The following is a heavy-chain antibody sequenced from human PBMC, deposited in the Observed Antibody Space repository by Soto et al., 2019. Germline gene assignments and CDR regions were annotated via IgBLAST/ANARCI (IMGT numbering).Heavy chain of an antibody. J-gene: IGHJ4*02. CDR3: ARTLYSYGPRFDY. V-gene: IGHV4-59*01. CDR1: GCSISSYY. CDR2: IYYSGST. Sequence: SETLSLTCTVSGCSISSYYWSWIRQPPGKGLEWIGYIYYSGSTNYNPSPKSRVTISVDTSKNQFSLKLSSVTAADTAVYYCARTLYSYGPRFDYWGQGTLVTVSS. D-gene: IGHD5-18*01.